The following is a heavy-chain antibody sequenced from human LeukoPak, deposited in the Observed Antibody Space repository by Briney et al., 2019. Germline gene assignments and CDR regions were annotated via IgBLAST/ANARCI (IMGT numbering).Heavy chain of an antibody. Sequence: GGSLRLSCVASGFTFSSYAMSWVRQAPGKGLEWVSVSSGSGGNNYYADSVKGRFTISRDNSKNTLYLQMNSLRAEDTAVYYCAREVTTVPDYWGQGTLVTVSS. CDR2: SSGSGGNN. CDR3: AREVTTVPDY. V-gene: IGHV3-23*01. D-gene: IGHD4-17*01. CDR1: GFTFSSYA. J-gene: IGHJ4*02.